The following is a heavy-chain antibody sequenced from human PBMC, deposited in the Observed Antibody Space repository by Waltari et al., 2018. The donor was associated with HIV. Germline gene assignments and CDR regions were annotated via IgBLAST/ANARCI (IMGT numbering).Heavy chain of an antibody. V-gene: IGHV3-15*01. CDR2: IKSKTDGGTT. CDR1: GFTFSNAW. CDR3: TPPLTYCGGDCYHF. Sequence: EVQLVESGGGLVKPGGSLRLSCAASGFTFSNAWMSWVRQAPGKGLEWVGRIKSKTDGGTTDYAAPVKGRFTISRDDSKNTLYLQMNSLKTEDTAVYYCTPPLTYCGGDCYHFWGQGTLVTVSS. J-gene: IGHJ1*01. D-gene: IGHD2-21*02.